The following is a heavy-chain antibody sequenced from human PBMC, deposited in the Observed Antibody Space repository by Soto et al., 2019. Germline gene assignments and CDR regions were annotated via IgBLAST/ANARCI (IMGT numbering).Heavy chain of an antibody. CDR1: GFTFSSYS. D-gene: IGHD6-6*01. J-gene: IGHJ3*02. CDR2: ISSSSSYI. Sequence: GGSLRLSCAASGFTFSSYSMNWVRQAPGKGLEWVSSISSSSSYIYYADSVKGRFTISRDNAKNSLYLQMNSLRAEDTAVYYCARDVYSSSSGPDAFDIWGQGTMVTVSS. CDR3: ARDVYSSSSGPDAFDI. V-gene: IGHV3-21*01.